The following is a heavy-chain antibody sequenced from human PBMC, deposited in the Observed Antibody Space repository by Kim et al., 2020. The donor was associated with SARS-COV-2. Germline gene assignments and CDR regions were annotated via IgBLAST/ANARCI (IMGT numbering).Heavy chain of an antibody. J-gene: IGHJ3*02. V-gene: IGHV1-69*13. CDR1: GGTFSSYA. D-gene: IGHD3-10*01. Sequence: SVKVSCKASGGTFSSYAISWVRQAPGQGLEWMGGIIPIFGTANYAQKFQGRVTITADESTSTAYMELSSLRSEDTAVYYCASVDGVRGVIITRDDAFDIWGQGTMVTVSS. CDR2: IIPIFGTA. CDR3: ASVDGVRGVIITRDDAFDI.